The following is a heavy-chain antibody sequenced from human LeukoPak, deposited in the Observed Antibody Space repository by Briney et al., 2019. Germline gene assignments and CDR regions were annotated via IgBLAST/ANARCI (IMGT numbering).Heavy chain of an antibody. CDR2: ISSSSSYI. CDR3: AKDRLGGPYFFHY. CDR1: GFTFSSYS. D-gene: IGHD3-16*01. J-gene: IGHJ4*02. V-gene: IGHV3-21*04. Sequence: GGSLRLSCAASGFTFSSYSMNWVRQAPGKGLEWVSSISSSSSYIYYADSVKGWFTISRDNSKNTLYLQINSLRAEDTAVYFCAKDRLGGPYFFHYWGQGTLVTVSS.